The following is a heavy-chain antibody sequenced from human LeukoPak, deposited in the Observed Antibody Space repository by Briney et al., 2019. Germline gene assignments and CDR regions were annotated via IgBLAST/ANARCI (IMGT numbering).Heavy chain of an antibody. V-gene: IGHV4-34*01. D-gene: IGHD6-13*01. CDR2: INHSGST. Sequence: PSETLSLTCAVYGGSFSGYYWSWIRQPPGKGLEWIGEINHSGSTNYNPSLKSRVTISVDTSKNQFSLKLSSVTAADTALYYCASPSLAAAGTDHDYWGQGTLVTVSS. CDR1: GGSFSGYY. J-gene: IGHJ4*02. CDR3: ASPSLAAAGTDHDY.